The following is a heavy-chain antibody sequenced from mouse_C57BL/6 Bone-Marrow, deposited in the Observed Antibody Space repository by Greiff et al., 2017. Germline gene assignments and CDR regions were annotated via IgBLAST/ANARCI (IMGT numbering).Heavy chain of an antibody. CDR3: ARSTMVTTGFDY. V-gene: IGHV1-55*01. Sequence: VQLQQSGAELVKPGASVKMSCKASGYTFTSYWITWVKQRPGQGLEWIGDIYPGSGSTNYNEKFKSKATLTVDTSSSTAYMQLSSLTSEDSAVYYCARSTMVTTGFDYWGQGTTLTVSS. D-gene: IGHD2-2*01. CDR2: IYPGSGST. CDR1: GYTFTSYW. J-gene: IGHJ2*01.